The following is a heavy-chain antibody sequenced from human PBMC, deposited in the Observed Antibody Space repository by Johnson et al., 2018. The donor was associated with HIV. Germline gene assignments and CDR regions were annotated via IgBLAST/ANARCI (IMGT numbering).Heavy chain of an antibody. D-gene: IGHD4-17*01. CDR3: AKDRGEVGYGDYWASDM. CDR1: GFTFSNYG. CDR2: ISYDGSNQ. Sequence: QVQLVESGGGVVQPGRSLRLSCAAFGFTFSNYGVHWVRQAPGKGLDWGAVISYDGSNQYYADPVKGRFTISRDNSKNTLYLQMNSLRAEDTAVYYCAKDRGEVGYGDYWASDMWGRGTMVIVSS. J-gene: IGHJ3*02. V-gene: IGHV3-30*18.